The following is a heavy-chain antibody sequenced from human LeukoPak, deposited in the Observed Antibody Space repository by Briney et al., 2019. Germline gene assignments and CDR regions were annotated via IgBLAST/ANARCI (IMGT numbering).Heavy chain of an antibody. V-gene: IGHV4-59*08. CDR1: GGSISSYY. J-gene: IGHJ4*02. CDR3: ARLPTPLADYYFDY. CDR2: IYYSGST. Sequence: SETLSLTCTVSGGSISSYYWSWIRQPPGKGLEWIGYIYYSGSTNYNPSLKSRVTISVNTSKNQFSLKLSSVTAADPAVYYCARLPTPLADYYFDYWGQGTLVTVSS.